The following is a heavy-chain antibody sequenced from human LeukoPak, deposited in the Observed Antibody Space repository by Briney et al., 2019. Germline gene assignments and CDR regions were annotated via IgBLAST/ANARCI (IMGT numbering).Heavy chain of an antibody. Sequence: ASVKVSCKASGYTFTGYYMHWVRQAPGQGLEWMGWINPNSGGTNYAQKFQGRVTMTRDTSISTAYMELSRLRSDDTAVYYCARTFLAVAGTYFDYWGQGTLVTVSS. V-gene: IGHV1-2*02. CDR1: GYTFTGYY. J-gene: IGHJ4*02. CDR2: INPNSGGT. CDR3: ARTFLAVAGTYFDY. D-gene: IGHD6-19*01.